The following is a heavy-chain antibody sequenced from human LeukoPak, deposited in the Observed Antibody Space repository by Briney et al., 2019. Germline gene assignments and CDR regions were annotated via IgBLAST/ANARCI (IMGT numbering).Heavy chain of an antibody. CDR1: GGSFSGYY. V-gene: IGHV4-34*01. J-gene: IGHJ4*02. CDR3: AGLSSSDYFDY. CDR2: INHSGST. Sequence: SETLSLTCAVYGGSFSGYYWSWIRQPPGEGLEWIGEINHSGSTNYNPSLKSRVTISVDTSKNQFSLKLSSVTAADTAVYYCAGLSSSDYFDYWGQGTLVTVSS. D-gene: IGHD6-6*01.